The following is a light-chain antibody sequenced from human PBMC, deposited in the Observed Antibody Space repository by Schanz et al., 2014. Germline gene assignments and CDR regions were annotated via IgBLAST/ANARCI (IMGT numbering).Light chain of an antibody. CDR1: SSDVGAYNY. CDR2: DVS. J-gene: IGLJ3*02. V-gene: IGLV2-11*01. Sequence: QSVLTQPRSVSGSPGQSVTISCTGTSSDVGAYNYVSWYQQHPGRAPKLMISDVSERPSGVPDRFSGSKSGNTASLTISGLQAEDEADYYCCSYAGTYTPWVFGGGTKLTVL. CDR3: CSYAGTYTPWV.